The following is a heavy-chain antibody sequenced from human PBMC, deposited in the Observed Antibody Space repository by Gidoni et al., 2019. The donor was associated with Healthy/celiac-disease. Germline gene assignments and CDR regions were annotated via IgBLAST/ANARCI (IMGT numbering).Heavy chain of an antibody. CDR2: IKSKTDGGTT. D-gene: IGHD3-3*01. V-gene: IGHV3-15*01. CDR3: TTERAVITY. J-gene: IGHJ4*02. CDR1: GFPFSNAW. Sequence: EVQLLESGGGLLRLGGSLSLSFPASGFPFSNAWMSWVRQAPGKGLEWVGRIKSKTDGGTTDYAAPVKGRFTISRDDSKNTLYLQMNSLKTEDTAVYYCTTERAVITYWGQGTLVTVSS.